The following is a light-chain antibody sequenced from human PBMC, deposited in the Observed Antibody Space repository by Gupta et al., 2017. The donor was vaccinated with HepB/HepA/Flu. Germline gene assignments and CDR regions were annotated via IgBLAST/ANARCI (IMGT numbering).Light chain of an antibody. Sequence: QSALTQPPSASGSPGQSVTISCTGTTSDIGDYNFVSWYQQRPGKAPKLLIYEVTERPAEVPARFSGSKSGNTASLTVSGRQAEEEADYYCSSYAGTDGVLFGGGTKLTVL. CDR3: SSYAGTDGVL. V-gene: IGLV2-8*01. J-gene: IGLJ2*01. CDR2: EVT. CDR1: TSDIGDYNF.